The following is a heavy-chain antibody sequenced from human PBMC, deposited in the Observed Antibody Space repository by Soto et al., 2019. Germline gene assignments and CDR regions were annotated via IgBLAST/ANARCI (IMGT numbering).Heavy chain of an antibody. D-gene: IGHD6-6*01. CDR3: AKGRSSSGYYFDY. J-gene: IGHJ4*02. CDR1: GDSMTISGASITSFY. CDR2: IYYSGRT. Sequence: PSETLSLTCNVSGDSMTISGASITSFYWSWIRQSPEKGLEWIGNIYYSGRTTYKPSLKNRVTISVDTSKNHLSLELRSVTAADTAVYYCAKGRSSSGYYFDYWGQGTLVTVSS. V-gene: IGHV4-61*03.